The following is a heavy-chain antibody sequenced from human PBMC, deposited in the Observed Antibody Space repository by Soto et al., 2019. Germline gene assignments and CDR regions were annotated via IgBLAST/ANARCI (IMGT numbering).Heavy chain of an antibody. CDR2: VKGDGSVI. J-gene: IGHJ5*02. CDR1: GFTFNNYF. V-gene: IGHV3-74*01. Sequence: EVQLVESGGGLVQLGGSLRLSCAASGFTFNNYFIHWVRQAPVRGLVWVSRVKGDGSVINYADSVKGRFTISIDNAKNMVHLQMDSLRAEDTAVYYCARDPARNWFDPWGHGTLVTVSS. CDR3: ARDPARNWFDP. D-gene: IGHD6-6*01.